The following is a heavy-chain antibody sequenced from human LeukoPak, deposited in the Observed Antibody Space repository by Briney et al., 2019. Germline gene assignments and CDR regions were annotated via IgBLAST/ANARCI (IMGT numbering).Heavy chain of an antibody. D-gene: IGHD2-15*01. CDR2: ISISSSTI. CDR3: AREGYCSGSTCPDY. J-gene: IGHJ4*02. Sequence: GGSLRLSCAVSGFPFSSYNMNWVRQAPGKGLEWVSYISISSSTIYYADSVKGRFTISRDNAKNSLYLQMNSLRAEDTAVYYCAREGYCSGSTCPDYWGQGTLVTVPS. CDR1: GFPFSSYN. V-gene: IGHV3-48*01.